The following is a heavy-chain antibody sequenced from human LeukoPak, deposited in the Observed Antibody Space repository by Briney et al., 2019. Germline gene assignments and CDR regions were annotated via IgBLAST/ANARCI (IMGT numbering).Heavy chain of an antibody. CDR2: IYYSGST. V-gene: IGHV4-39*07. CDR3: ARQEIGLRSFDP. D-gene: IGHD3/OR15-3a*01. CDR1: GGSISSSSYY. J-gene: IGHJ5*02. Sequence: SSETLSLTCTVSGGSISSSSYYWGWIRQPPGKGLEWIGTIYYSGSTYYNPSLKSRVSMSVDTSKNQFSLKLSSVTAADTAVYYCARQEIGLRSFDPWGQGTLVTVSS.